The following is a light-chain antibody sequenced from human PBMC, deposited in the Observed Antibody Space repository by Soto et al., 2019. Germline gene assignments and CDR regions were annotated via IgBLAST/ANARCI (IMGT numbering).Light chain of an antibody. CDR3: QQYDDYPWT. V-gene: IGKV1-5*01. J-gene: IGKJ1*01. Sequence: DIQMTQSPSTLSASVGDRVTITCRASQSISSWLAWYQQKPGNAPKLLIYEASIVQSGVPSRFSGSGSGTEFTLAISSLQPDDFATYYCQQYDDYPWTFGQGTKLEIK. CDR2: EAS. CDR1: QSISSW.